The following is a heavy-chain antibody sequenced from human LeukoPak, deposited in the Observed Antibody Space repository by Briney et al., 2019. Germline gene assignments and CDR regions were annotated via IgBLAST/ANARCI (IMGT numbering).Heavy chain of an antibody. Sequence: GGSLRLSCAASGFTLDEYGMSWVRQAPGKGLEWVSGINWNGGSTGYADSVKGRFTISRDNAKNSLYLQMNSLRAEDTALYYCARDDRPFYAYYYDSSGSDAFDIWGQGTMVTVSS. CDR3: ARDDRPFYAYYYDSSGSDAFDI. CDR2: INWNGGST. J-gene: IGHJ3*02. CDR1: GFTLDEYG. D-gene: IGHD3-22*01. V-gene: IGHV3-20*04.